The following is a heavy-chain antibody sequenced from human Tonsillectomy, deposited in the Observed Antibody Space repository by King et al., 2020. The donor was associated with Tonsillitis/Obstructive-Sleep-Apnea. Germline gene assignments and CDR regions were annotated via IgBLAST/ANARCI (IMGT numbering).Heavy chain of an antibody. Sequence: EVQLVESGGGLVKPGGSLRLSCAASGFPFRSYSMNWVRHAPGGGLEWVSSISSSSSYIYYADSVKGRFTISRDNAKNSLYLQMDSLRAEDTAVYYCARGGAAVVSGVDYWGQGALVTVSS. CDR1: GFPFRSYS. J-gene: IGHJ4*02. D-gene: IGHD4-23*01. V-gene: IGHV3-21*01. CDR3: ARGGAAVVSGVDY. CDR2: ISSSSSYI.